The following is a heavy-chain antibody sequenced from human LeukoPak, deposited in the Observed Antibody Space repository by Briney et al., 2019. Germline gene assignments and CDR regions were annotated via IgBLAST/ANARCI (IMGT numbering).Heavy chain of an antibody. V-gene: IGHV3-53*01. CDR3: AKDFHTYSRRFDDAFDI. CDR2: IYSGGST. J-gene: IGHJ3*02. CDR1: GFTVSSNY. Sequence: PGGSLRLSCAASGFTVSSNYMSWVRQAPGKGLEWVSVIYSGGSTYYADSVKGRFTISRDNSKNTLYLQMNSLRAEDTAVYYCAKDFHTYSRRFDDAFDIWGQGTMVTVSS. D-gene: IGHD2-21*01.